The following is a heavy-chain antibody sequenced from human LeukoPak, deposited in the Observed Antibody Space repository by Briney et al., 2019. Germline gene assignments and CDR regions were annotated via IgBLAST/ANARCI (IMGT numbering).Heavy chain of an antibody. V-gene: IGHV4-34*01. J-gene: IGHJ4*02. Sequence: SETLSLTCAVYGGSFSGYYWSWIRQPPGKGLEWIGEINHSGSTNYNPSLKSRVTISVDTSKNQFSLKLSSVTAADTAVYYCAREGSITMIVVPIAGYFDYWGQGTLVTVSS. CDR2: INHSGST. D-gene: IGHD3-22*01. CDR3: AREGSITMIVVPIAGYFDY. CDR1: GGSFSGYY.